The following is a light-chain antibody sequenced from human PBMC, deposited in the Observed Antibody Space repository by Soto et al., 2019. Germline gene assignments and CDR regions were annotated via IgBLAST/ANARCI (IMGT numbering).Light chain of an antibody. CDR1: QSIGTN. V-gene: IGKV3-15*01. Sequence: EIVMTQSPSTLSLSPGERATLSCRASQSIGTNLAWYQQKPGQAPRLLIYAASTRATGIPATFSGSGSGTEFSLTISSLQSEDFAVYYCQHYYNWPRTFGQGTKVDIK. CDR2: AAS. CDR3: QHYYNWPRT. J-gene: IGKJ1*01.